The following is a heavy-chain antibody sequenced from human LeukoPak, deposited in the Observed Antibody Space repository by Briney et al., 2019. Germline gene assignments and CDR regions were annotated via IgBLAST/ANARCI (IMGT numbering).Heavy chain of an antibody. CDR3: ASSGDILTSNWFDP. CDR1: GGSFSGYY. V-gene: IGHV4-34*01. D-gene: IGHD3-9*01. CDR2: INHSGST. J-gene: IGHJ5*02. Sequence: SETLSLTCAVYGGSFSGYYWSWIRQPPGKGLEWIGEINHSGSTNYNPSLKSRVTISVDTSKNQFSLTLSSVTAADAAVYYCASSGDILTSNWFDPWGQGTLVSVSS.